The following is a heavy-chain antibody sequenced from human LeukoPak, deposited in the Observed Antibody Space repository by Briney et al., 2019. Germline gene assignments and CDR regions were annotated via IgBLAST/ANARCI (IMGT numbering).Heavy chain of an antibody. CDR3: VRDTSVGAAYFDF. D-gene: IGHD1-26*01. CDR1: RFIFSSYG. CDR2: IRYDGTDK. V-gene: IGHV3-30*02. Sequence: SGGSLRLSCAASRFIFSSYGMHWVRQAPGKGLEWVAYIRYDGTDKYYADSVTGRFTISRDNSKKTLSLQMTSLRPDDTAVYYGVRDTSVGAAYFDFWGQGALVAVSS. J-gene: IGHJ4*02.